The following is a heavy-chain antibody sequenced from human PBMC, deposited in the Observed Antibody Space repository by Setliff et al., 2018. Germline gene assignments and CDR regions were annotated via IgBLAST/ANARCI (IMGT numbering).Heavy chain of an antibody. CDR2: INHSGST. CDR1: SGSFSGYY. D-gene: IGHD2-2*01. J-gene: IGHJ5*02. CDR3: ARGIGGYCSSTSCSNESWP. Sequence: PSETLSLTCAVYSGSFSGYYWSWIRQPPGKGLEWIGEINHSGSTNYNPSLKSRVTISVDTSKNQFSLKLTSVTAADTAVYYCARGIGGYCSSTSCSNESWPWGQGALVTVSS. V-gene: IGHV4-34*01.